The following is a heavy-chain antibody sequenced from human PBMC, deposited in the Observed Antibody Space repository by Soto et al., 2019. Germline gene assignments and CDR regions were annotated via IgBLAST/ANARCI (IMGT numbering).Heavy chain of an antibody. CDR1: GGSISSYY. V-gene: IGHV4-59*12. Sequence: SETLSLTCTVSGGSISSYYWSWIRQPPGKGLEWIGYIYYSGGTNYNPSLKSRVTISVDTSKNQFSLKLSSVTAADTAVYYCAGWIQLQQYYYYGMDVWGQGTTVTVSS. D-gene: IGHD5-18*01. CDR3: AGWIQLQQYYYYGMDV. CDR2: IYYSGGT. J-gene: IGHJ6*02.